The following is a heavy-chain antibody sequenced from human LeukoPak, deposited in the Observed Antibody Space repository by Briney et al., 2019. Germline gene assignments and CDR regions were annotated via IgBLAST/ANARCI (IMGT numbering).Heavy chain of an antibody. CDR1: GGSISSYY. J-gene: IGHJ6*03. CDR2: IYTSGST. CDR3: ARTHYDFPYHMDV. D-gene: IGHD3-3*01. Sequence: SETLSLTCTVSGGSISSYYWSWIRQPPGKGLEWIGRIYTSGSTNYNPSLKSRVTMSVDTSKNQFSLKLSSVTAADTAVYYCARTHYDFPYHMDVWGKGTTVTVSS. V-gene: IGHV4-4*07.